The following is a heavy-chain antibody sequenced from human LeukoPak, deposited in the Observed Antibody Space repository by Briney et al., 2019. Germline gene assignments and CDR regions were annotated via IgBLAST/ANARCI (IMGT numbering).Heavy chain of an antibody. D-gene: IGHD2-8*01. CDR2: ISGSVSGFGSPT. CDR1: GFSFSDYA. Sequence: QSGGSLRLSCAASGFSFSDYAMNWVRQAPGKGLEWVSAISGSVSGFGSPTKYADSVKGRFTISRDNSKKTLYLQMNSLRAEDTAVYYCAKGKINHNGAFDIWGQGTVVTVSS. CDR3: AKGKINHNGAFDI. V-gene: IGHV3-23*01. J-gene: IGHJ3*02.